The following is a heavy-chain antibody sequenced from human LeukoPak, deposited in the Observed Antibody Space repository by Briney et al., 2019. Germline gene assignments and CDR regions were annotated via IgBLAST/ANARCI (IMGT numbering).Heavy chain of an antibody. CDR1: GFTFSSYW. J-gene: IGHJ5*02. CDR3: MTASRSSSWPPPT. CDR2: IKQDGSEK. Sequence: GGSLRLSCAASGFTFSSYWMNWVRQAPGKGLEWVANIKQDGSEKEYVDSVKGRFTISRDNAKNSLYLQMNSLRAEDTAMYYCMTASRSSSWPPPTWGQGTLVTVSS. D-gene: IGHD6-13*01. V-gene: IGHV3-7*01.